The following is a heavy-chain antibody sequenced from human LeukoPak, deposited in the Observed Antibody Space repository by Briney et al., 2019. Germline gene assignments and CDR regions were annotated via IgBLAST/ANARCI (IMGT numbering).Heavy chain of an antibody. V-gene: IGHV3-30-3*01. Sequence: PGGSLRLSCVASGFSLSNFQMYWVRQAPGKGLEWVSIISFDGSTEFYADSVKGRFTISRDTASNTMHLEMNNLRIADTAVYYCMRDYMGWFDPWGQGSLVTVPS. D-gene: IGHD3-10*01. CDR2: ISFDGSTE. CDR1: GFSLSNFQ. CDR3: MRDYMGWFDP. J-gene: IGHJ5*02.